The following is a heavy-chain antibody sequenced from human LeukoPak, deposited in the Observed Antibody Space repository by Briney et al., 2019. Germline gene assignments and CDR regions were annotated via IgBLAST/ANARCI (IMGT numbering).Heavy chain of an antibody. CDR2: MNPNSGNT. V-gene: IGHV1-8*01. CDR1: GHTFTSYD. Sequence: ASVKVSCKASGHTFTSYDINRVRQATGQGLEWMGWMNPNSGNTGYAQKFQGRVTMTRNTSISTAYMELSSLRSEDTAVYYCARGPNKSDGGNSGSAWFDPWGQGTLVTVSS. D-gene: IGHD4-23*01. J-gene: IGHJ5*02. CDR3: ARGPNKSDGGNSGSAWFDP.